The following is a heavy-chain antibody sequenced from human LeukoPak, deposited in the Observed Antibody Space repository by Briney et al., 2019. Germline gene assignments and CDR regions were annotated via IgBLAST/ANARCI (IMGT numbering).Heavy chain of an antibody. CDR3: AGGGGAAAGHDY. J-gene: IGHJ4*02. CDR2: INHSGST. Sequence: KPSETLSFTCAVYGGSFSGYYWSWIRQPPGKGLEWIGEINHSGSTNYNPSLKSRVTISVDTSKNQFSLKLSSVTAADTAVYYCAGGGGAAAGHDYWGQGTLVTVSS. D-gene: IGHD6-13*01. CDR1: GGSFSGYY. V-gene: IGHV4-34*01.